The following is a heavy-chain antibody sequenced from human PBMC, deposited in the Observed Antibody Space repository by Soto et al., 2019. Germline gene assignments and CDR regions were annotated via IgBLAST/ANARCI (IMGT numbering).Heavy chain of an antibody. J-gene: IGHJ5*01. Sequence: SQTRSLTCVISGDSVSSNSAAWNWIRQSPSRGLEWLGRTYYRSKWYNDYAVSVKSRITINPDTSRNQFSLQLNSVIPEDTAVYYCARSISAAPTYNWFDYWGQVTLITFSS. CDR2: TYYRSKWYN. CDR3: ARSISAAPTYNWFDY. V-gene: IGHV6-1*01. D-gene: IGHD6-13*01. CDR1: GDSVSSNSAA.